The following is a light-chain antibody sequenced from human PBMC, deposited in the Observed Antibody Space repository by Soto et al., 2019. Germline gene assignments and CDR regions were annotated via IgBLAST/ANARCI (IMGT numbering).Light chain of an antibody. CDR2: GAS. Sequence: EIVLTQFPGTLSLSPGERATLSCRASQTVSSSYLVWYQQKPGQAPRLLIYGASSRATGIPDRFSGSGSGTDFTLTISRLEPEYFAVYFCQQYGRSVTFGGGTKVEIK. CDR3: QQYGRSVT. CDR1: QTVSSSY. J-gene: IGKJ4*01. V-gene: IGKV3-20*01.